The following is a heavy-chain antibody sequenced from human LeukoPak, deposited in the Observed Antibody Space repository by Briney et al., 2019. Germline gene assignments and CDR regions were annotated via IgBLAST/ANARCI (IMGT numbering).Heavy chain of an antibody. Sequence: GGSLRLSCAASGFTFSSYAMSWVRQAPGKGLEWVSAISGSGGSTYYADSVKGRFTISRDNSKNSLYLQMNSLRAEDTAVYYCARGGRNYPPGYWDQGTLVTVSS. CDR3: ARGGRNYPPGY. CDR2: ISGSGGST. D-gene: IGHD1-7*01. J-gene: IGHJ4*02. CDR1: GFTFSSYA. V-gene: IGHV3-23*01.